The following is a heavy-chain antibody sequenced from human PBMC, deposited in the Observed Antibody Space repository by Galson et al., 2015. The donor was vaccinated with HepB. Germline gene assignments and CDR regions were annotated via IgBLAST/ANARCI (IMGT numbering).Heavy chain of an antibody. J-gene: IGHJ4*02. Sequence: SVKVSCKVSGYTLTELSMHWVRQAPGKGLEWMGGFDPEDGETIYAQKFQGRVTMTEDTSTDTAYMELSSPRSEDTAVYYCATDGPNWNYWNYWGQGTLVTVSS. V-gene: IGHV1-24*01. CDR1: GYTLTELS. CDR2: FDPEDGET. D-gene: IGHD1-7*01. CDR3: ATDGPNWNYWNY.